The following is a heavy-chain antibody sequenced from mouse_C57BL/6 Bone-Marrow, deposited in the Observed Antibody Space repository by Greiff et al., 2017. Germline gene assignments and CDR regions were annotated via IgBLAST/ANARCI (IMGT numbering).Heavy chain of an antibody. J-gene: IGHJ2*01. CDR1: GYTFTSYW. CDR3: TILYYYGSSPDY. D-gene: IGHD1-1*01. Sequence: EVKLVESGTVLARPGASVKMSRKTSGYTFTSYWMHWVKQRPGQGLEWIGAIYPGNSDTSYNQKFKGKAKLTAVTSASTAYMELSSLTNEDSAVYYCTILYYYGSSPDYWGQGTTLTVSS. CDR2: IYPGNSDT. V-gene: IGHV1-5*01.